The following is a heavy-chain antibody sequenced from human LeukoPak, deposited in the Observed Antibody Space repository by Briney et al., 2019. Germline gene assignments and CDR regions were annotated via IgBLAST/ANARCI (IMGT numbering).Heavy chain of an antibody. J-gene: IGHJ5*02. Sequence: GASVKVSCKASGYTFTNYGISRVRQAPGQGLEWMGWIDTYNGNTKYPQKVQGRVAMTTDTSPSTAYMELRSRRSDDTAVYYCGRENQLLTQGSGTVPRYNWLDPWGQGTLVAVSS. V-gene: IGHV1-18*01. CDR1: GYTFTNYG. D-gene: IGHD3-10*01. CDR3: GRENQLLTQGSGTVPRYNWLDP. CDR2: IDTYNGNT.